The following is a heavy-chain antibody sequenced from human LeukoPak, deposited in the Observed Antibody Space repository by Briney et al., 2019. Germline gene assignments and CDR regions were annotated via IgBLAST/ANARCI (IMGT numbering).Heavy chain of an antibody. J-gene: IGHJ4*02. Sequence: SETLSLTCTVSGGSISSYYWSWIRQPPGKGLEWIGYIYYSGSTNYNPSLKSRVAISVDTSKNQFSLKLSSVTAADTAVYYCARDRGSGYFDYWGQGTLVTVSS. CDR2: IYYSGST. CDR1: GGSISSYY. CDR3: ARDRGSGYFDY. V-gene: IGHV4-59*01. D-gene: IGHD2-15*01.